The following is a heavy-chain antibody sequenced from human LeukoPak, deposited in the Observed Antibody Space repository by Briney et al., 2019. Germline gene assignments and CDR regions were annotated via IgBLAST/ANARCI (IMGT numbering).Heavy chain of an antibody. CDR3: ASPRNSGMFVDAFDI. D-gene: IGHD3-10*02. V-gene: IGHV4-39*07. CDR1: GGSISSSSYY. J-gene: IGHJ3*02. CDR2: IYHSGST. Sequence: PSETLSLTCTVSGGSISSSSYYWGWIRQPPGKGLEWIGSIYHSGSTYYNPSLKSRVTISVDTSKNQFSLKLSSVTAADTAVYYCASPRNSGMFVDAFDIWGQGTMVTVSS.